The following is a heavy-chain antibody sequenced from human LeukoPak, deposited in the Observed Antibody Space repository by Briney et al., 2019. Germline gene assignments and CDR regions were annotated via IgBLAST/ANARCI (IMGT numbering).Heavy chain of an antibody. CDR2: THHSGST. V-gene: IGHV4-31*03. D-gene: IGHD3-10*01. J-gene: IGHJ5*02. CDR3: ARGRYTMVRGVIKALNWFDP. Sequence: SETLSLTCSVSGGSISSGGYYWSWIRQHPGKGLEWIGYTHHSGSTYYNPSLKSRVTISVDTSKNQFSLKLSSVTAADTAVYYCARGRYTMVRGVIKALNWFDPWGQGTLVTVSS. CDR1: GGSISSGGYY.